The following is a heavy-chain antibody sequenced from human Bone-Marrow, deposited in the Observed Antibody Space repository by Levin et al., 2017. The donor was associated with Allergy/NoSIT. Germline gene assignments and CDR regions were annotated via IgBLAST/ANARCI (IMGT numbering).Heavy chain of an antibody. J-gene: IGHJ6*02. CDR2: MNPNSGNT. CDR3: ARAGAVAGYYYGMDV. CDR1: GYTFTSYD. V-gene: IGHV1-8*01. Sequence: ASVKVSCKASGYTFTSYDINWVRQATGQGLEWMGWMNPNSGNTGYAQKFQGRVTMTRNTSISTAYMELSSLRSEDTAVYYCARAGAVAGYYYGMDVWGQGTTVTVSS. D-gene: IGHD6-19*01.